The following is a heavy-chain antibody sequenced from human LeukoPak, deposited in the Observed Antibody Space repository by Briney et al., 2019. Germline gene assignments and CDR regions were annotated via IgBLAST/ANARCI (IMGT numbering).Heavy chain of an antibody. CDR3: AKDHQLLWFGESTFDY. Sequence: GGSLRLSCAASGFTFSSYNMNWVRQAPGKGLEWVSSISTSTTYKYYADSVKGRFTISRDNSKNTLYLQMNSLRAEDTAVYYCAKDHQLLWFGESTFDYWGQGTLVTVSS. D-gene: IGHD3-10*01. J-gene: IGHJ4*02. CDR1: GFTFSSYN. CDR2: ISTSTTYK. V-gene: IGHV3-21*04.